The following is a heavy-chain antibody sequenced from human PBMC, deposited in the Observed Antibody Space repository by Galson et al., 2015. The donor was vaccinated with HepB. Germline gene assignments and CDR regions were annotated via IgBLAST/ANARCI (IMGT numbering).Heavy chain of an antibody. CDR3: ARHDARGAIRNAFDV. D-gene: IGHD3-16*02. Sequence: QSGAEVKKPGESLKISCKGSGYNFATYWIGWVRQMPGKGLEWMGIIFPGDSQTTYSPSFQGQVTFSADNSLSTAYLQWSSLKASDTAMYYCARHDARGAIRNAFDVWGQGTMVTVSS. CDR1: GYNFATYW. CDR2: IFPGDSQT. V-gene: IGHV5-51*01. J-gene: IGHJ3*01.